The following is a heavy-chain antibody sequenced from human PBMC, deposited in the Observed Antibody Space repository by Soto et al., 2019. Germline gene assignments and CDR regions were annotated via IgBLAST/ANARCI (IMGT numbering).Heavy chain of an antibody. V-gene: IGHV4-59*11. CDR1: GDSMTYHY. CDR3: ARDPVDGYAFFDN. Sequence: PSETLSLTCTVSGDSMTYHYWSWLRQPPGKGLEWIGYIYYSGSTNYNPSLKSRVTMSVDTSKNQFSLRLNSVTAADTAVYWCARDPVDGYAFFDNWGQGALVT. J-gene: IGHJ5*02. CDR2: IYYSGST. D-gene: IGHD5-12*01.